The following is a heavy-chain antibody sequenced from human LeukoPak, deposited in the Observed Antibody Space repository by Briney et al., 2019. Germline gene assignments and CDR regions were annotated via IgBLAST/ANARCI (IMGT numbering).Heavy chain of an antibody. CDR1: GGTFSSYA. V-gene: IGHV1-69*04. CDR2: IIPILGIA. CDR3: ATTRSGSYYESIDY. Sequence: GASVKVSCKASGGTFSSYAISWVRQAPGQGLEWMGRIIPILGIANYAQKFQGRVTITADKSTSTAYMELSSLRSEDTAVCYCATTRSGSYYESIDYWGQGTLVTVSS. J-gene: IGHJ4*02. D-gene: IGHD1-26*01.